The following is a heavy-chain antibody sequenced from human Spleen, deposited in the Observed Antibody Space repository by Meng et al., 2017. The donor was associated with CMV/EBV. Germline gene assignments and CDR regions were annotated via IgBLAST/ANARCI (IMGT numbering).Heavy chain of an antibody. CDR2: ISSSGSAR. D-gene: IGHD6-6*01. CDR3: ARDKTGSSSHNSMDV. V-gene: IGHV3-11*04. Sequence: GGSLRLSCEASGFIFSDYYMTWIRQAPGKGLEWVSHISSSGSARYYADSVKGRFTISRDNAKNSLYLQMNSLRAEDTAVYYCARDKTGSSSHNSMDVWGQGTTVTVSS. J-gene: IGHJ6*02. CDR1: GFIFSDYY.